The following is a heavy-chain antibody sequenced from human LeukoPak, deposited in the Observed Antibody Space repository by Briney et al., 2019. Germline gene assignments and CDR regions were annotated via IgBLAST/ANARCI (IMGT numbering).Heavy chain of an antibody. CDR1: GFTFSSYG. D-gene: IGHD5-18*01. V-gene: IGHV3-30*18. CDR3: AKEGEYSYGRPLDY. J-gene: IGHJ4*02. CDR2: ISYDGSNR. Sequence: GGSLRLSCAAAGFTFSSYGRHWVRQAPGKGLEWVALISYDGSNRYYADSVKGRFTISRDNSKNTLYLQMNSLRAEDTAVYYCAKEGEYSYGRPLDYWGEGTLVTVSS.